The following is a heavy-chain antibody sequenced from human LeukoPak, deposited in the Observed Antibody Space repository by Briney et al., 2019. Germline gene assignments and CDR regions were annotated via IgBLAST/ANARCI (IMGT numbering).Heavy chain of an antibody. CDR1: GGSFSGYY. Sequence: PSETLSLTCAVYGGSFSGYYWSWIRQPPGKGLEWIGEIDHSGSTNYNPSLKSRVTISVDRSKNQFSLKLSSVTAADTAVYYCARVKVNWFDPWGQGTLVTVSS. CDR3: ARVKVNWFDP. CDR2: IDHSGST. J-gene: IGHJ5*02. V-gene: IGHV4-34*01.